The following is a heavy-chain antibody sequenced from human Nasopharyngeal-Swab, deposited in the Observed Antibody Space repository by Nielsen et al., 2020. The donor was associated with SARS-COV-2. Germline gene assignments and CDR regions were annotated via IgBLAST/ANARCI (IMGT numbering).Heavy chain of an antibody. Sequence: GGSLRLSCAPSGFTFSGFAMHWVRQAPGKGLDWVGRIGDKDQNYATTYGAAVKGRFTISRDDSKNTAFLQMDSLKTEDTALYYCTTDYYFDYWGQGTLVTVSS. CDR3: TTDYYFDY. CDR2: IGDKDQNYAT. CDR1: GFTFSGFA. J-gene: IGHJ4*02. V-gene: IGHV3-73*01.